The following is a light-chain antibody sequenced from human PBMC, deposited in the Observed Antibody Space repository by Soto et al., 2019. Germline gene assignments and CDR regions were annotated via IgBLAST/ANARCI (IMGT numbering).Light chain of an antibody. V-gene: IGKV4-1*01. CDR1: QSVFYTANNKNY. J-gene: IGKJ1*01. CDR2: WAS. CDR3: QQFYSPPWT. Sequence: DIVMTQSPDSLAVSLGERATINCKSSQSVFYTANNKNYLAWYRQKPGQSPKLLIYWASTRESGVPDRFSGSGSGTDFTLTISSLQAEDVAVYYCQQFYSPPWTFGQGTKVEVK.